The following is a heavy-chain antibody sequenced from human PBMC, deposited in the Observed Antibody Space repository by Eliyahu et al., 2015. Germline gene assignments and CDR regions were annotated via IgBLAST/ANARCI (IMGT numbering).Heavy chain of an antibody. CDR2: IASGGTT. CDR1: GFTFSNYA. Sequence: EVQLLESGGGLVQPGGSLRLSCLVSGFTFSNYALSWVRQAPGRGLEWVSSIASGGTTYYLDSVXGRFTISRDNSKNTLFLQMNSLTVEDTAVYSCVKERVGSPGGGDVWGQGTMVTVSS. V-gene: IGHV3-23*01. J-gene: IGHJ3*01. CDR3: VKERVGSPGGGDV. D-gene: IGHD1-26*01.